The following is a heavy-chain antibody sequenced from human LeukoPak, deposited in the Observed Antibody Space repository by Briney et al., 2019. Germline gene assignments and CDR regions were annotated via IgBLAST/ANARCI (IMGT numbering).Heavy chain of an antibody. CDR3: AKGGPLNYYYYYMDV. CDR2: IRYDGSNK. Sequence: GGSLRLSCAASGFTFSSYGMHWVRQAPGKGLEWVAFIRYDGSNKYYADSVKGRFTISRDNSKNTLYLQMNSLRAEDTAVYYCAKGGPLNYYYYYMDVWGKGTTVTVSS. J-gene: IGHJ6*03. CDR1: GFTFSSYG. V-gene: IGHV3-30*02.